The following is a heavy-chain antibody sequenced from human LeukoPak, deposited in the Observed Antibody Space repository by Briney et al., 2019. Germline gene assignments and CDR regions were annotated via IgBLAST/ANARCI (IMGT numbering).Heavy chain of an antibody. CDR3: AKGKGDYDILTGDFYYYGMDV. CDR1: GFTFSSYG. CDR2: ISYDGSNK. Sequence: GGSLRLSCAASGFTFSSYGMHWVRQAPGKGLEWVAVISYDGSNKYYADPVKGRFTISRDNSKNTLYLQMNSLRAEDTAVYYCAKGKGDYDILTGDFYYYGMDVWGKGTTVTVSS. D-gene: IGHD3-9*01. V-gene: IGHV3-30*18. J-gene: IGHJ6*04.